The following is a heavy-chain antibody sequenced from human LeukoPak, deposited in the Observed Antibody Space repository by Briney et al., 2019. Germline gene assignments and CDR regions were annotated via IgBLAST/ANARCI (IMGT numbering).Heavy chain of an antibody. CDR1: GFTFSSYA. CDR2: ISYDGSNK. J-gene: IGHJ4*02. CDR3: ARDSGGYSGYDYFDY. Sequence: PGGSLRLSCAASGFTFSSYAVHWVRQAPGKGLEWVAVISYDGSNKYYADSVKGRFTISRDNSKNTLYLQMNSLRAEDTAVYYCARDSGGYSGYDYFDYWGQGTLVTVSS. V-gene: IGHV3-30-3*01. D-gene: IGHD5-12*01.